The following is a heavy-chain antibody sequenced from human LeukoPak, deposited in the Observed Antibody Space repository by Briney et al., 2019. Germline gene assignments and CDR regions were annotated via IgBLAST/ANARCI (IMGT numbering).Heavy chain of an antibody. Sequence: GGSLRLSCTVSGFTVSSNSMSWVRQAPGKGLEWVSFIYSDNTHYSDSVKGRFTISRDNSKNTLYLQMNSLRAEDTAVYYCARVSDSSGYGWFDPWGQGTLVAVSS. CDR3: ARVSDSSGYGWFDP. D-gene: IGHD3-22*01. CDR1: GFTVSSNS. V-gene: IGHV3-66*01. J-gene: IGHJ5*02. CDR2: IYSDNT.